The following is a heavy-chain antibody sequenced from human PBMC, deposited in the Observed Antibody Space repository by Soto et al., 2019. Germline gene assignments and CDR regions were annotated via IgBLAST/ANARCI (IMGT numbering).Heavy chain of an antibody. CDR1: GFTFSDYY. Sequence: GGSLRLSCAVSGFTFSDYYMSWIRQAPGKGLEWVSYISSLNSYTDYADSVKGRFTISRDNAKNSLYLQMNSLRAEDTAVYYCARDTAARSYNFGMDVWGQGTTVTVSS. V-gene: IGHV3-11*06. CDR2: ISSLNSYT. D-gene: IGHD6-6*01. CDR3: ARDTAARSYNFGMDV. J-gene: IGHJ6*02.